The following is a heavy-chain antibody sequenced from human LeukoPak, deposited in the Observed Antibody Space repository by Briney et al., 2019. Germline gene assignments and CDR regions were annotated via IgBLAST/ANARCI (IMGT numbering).Heavy chain of an antibody. CDR1: GGSISSGSYY. V-gene: IGHV4-39*01. Sequence: SETLSLTCTVSGGSISSGSYYWGWIRWPPGKGLEWIGSIYYSGSTYYNPSLKSRVTISVDTSKNQFSLKLSSVTAADTAVYYCARPRANYYDSSGTYFDYWGQGTLVTVSS. CDR3: ARPRANYYDSSGTYFDY. D-gene: IGHD3-22*01. J-gene: IGHJ4*02. CDR2: IYYSGST.